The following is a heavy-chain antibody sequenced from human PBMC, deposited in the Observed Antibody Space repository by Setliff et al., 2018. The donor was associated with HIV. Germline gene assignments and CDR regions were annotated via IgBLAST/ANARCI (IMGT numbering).Heavy chain of an antibody. V-gene: IGHV4-39*07. CDR3: ARGAAAAYDAFDI. D-gene: IGHD6-13*01. CDR2: MYYRGST. J-gene: IGHJ3*02. CDR1: GGSFTSRSYY. Sequence: SETLSLTCTVSGGSFTSRSYYWGWIRQPPGKGLEWIGSMYYRGSTYYKPSLKSRVTISGDTSKNQFSLKLSSVTAADTAVYYCARGAAAAYDAFDIWGQGTMVTVSS.